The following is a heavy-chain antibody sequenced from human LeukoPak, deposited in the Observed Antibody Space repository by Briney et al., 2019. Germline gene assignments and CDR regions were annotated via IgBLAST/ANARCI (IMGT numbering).Heavy chain of an antibody. Sequence: KPSETLSLTCTVSGGPITTGSYYWGWIRQPPGKGLEWIGTIYYSGSTDYNPSLKSRATISVDTSKNQFSLQLNSVTPEDTAVYYCARDGTPSIGENYDFWSGYFFWFDPWGQGTLVTVSS. CDR3: ARDGTPSIGENYDFWSGYFFWFDP. D-gene: IGHD3-3*01. CDR2: IYYSGST. CDR1: GGPITTGSYY. J-gene: IGHJ5*02. V-gene: IGHV4-39*02.